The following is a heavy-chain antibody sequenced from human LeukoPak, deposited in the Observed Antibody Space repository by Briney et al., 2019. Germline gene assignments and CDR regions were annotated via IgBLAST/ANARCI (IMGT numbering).Heavy chain of an antibody. J-gene: IGHJ4*02. CDR3: AREHKSIAVADPLDY. CDR1: GYTFTSYG. D-gene: IGHD6-19*01. V-gene: IGHV1-18*01. Sequence: ASVSVSCKASGYTFTSYGISWVRQAPGQGLEWMGWISAYNGNTNYAQKLQGRVTMTTDTSTSTAYMELRSLRSDDTAVYYCAREHKSIAVADPLDYWGQGTLVTVSS. CDR2: ISAYNGNT.